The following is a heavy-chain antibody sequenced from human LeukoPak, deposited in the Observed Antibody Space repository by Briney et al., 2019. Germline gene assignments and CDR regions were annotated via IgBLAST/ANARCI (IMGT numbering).Heavy chain of an antibody. CDR1: GYTFTGYY. J-gene: IGHJ4*02. D-gene: IGHD3-3*01. Sequence: ASVKVSCKASGYTFTGYYMHWVRQAPGQGLEWMGWINPNSGGTNYAQKFQGRGTMTRDTSISTAYMELSRLRSDDTAVYYCARVHRRFLEWLLYYWGQGNLVTVSS. CDR2: INPNSGGT. V-gene: IGHV1-2*02. CDR3: ARVHRRFLEWLLYY.